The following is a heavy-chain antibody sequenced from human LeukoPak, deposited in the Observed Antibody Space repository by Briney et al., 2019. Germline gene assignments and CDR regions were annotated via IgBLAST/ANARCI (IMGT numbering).Heavy chain of an antibody. J-gene: IGHJ4*02. CDR1: GFSFSVFW. D-gene: IGHD3-16*01. CDR3: VQGGHFDF. V-gene: IGHV3-7*01. Sequence: PGGSLRLSCAASGFSFSVFWMTWGRQAPGKRPEWVANINEGGSSTYYVDSVRGRFTISRDNGKNLLFLEVNSLRADDTAVYFCVQGGHFDFWGQGAPVTASS. CDR2: INEGGSST.